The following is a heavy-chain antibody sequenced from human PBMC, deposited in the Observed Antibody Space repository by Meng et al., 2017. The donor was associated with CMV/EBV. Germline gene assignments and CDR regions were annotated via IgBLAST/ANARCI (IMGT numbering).Heavy chain of an antibody. J-gene: IGHJ5*02. V-gene: IGHV1-18*01. Sequence: KAYGYTFTTYGISWVRQAPGQGLEWMGWISAYNGNTNYAQRIQGRVTMTTDTSRSTAYMELRSLRYDDTAVYYCARDLIAVRPVWFDPWGQGTLVTVSS. CDR3: ARDLIAVRPVWFDP. D-gene: IGHD6-6*01. CDR2: ISAYNGNT. CDR1: GYTFTTYG.